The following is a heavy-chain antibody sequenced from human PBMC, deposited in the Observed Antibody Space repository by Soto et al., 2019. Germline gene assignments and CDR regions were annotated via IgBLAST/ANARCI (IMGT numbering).Heavy chain of an antibody. CDR1: GYNFISYW. D-gene: IGHD2-2*01. CDR2: IFPGDSDT. J-gene: IGHJ5*02. CDR3: ARSPCTSCYWFDP. V-gene: IGHV5-51*01. Sequence: GESLKISCKASGYNFISYWIGWARQMPGRDLEWVAMIFPGDSDTTYSPSFQGRVSVSVDKSSTSAYLHWSGLTASDSAMYYCARSPCTSCYWFDPWGQGTLVTVSS.